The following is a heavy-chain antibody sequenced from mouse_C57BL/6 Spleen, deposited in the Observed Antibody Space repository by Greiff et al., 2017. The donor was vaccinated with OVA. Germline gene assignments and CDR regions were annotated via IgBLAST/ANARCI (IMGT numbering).Heavy chain of an antibody. D-gene: IGHD2-3*01. CDR1: GYTFTDYY. Sequence: EVKLQQSGPELVKPGASVKISCKASGYTFTDYYMNWVKQSHGKSLEWIGDINPNNGGTSYNQKFKGTATLTVDKSSSTAYMELRSLTSEDSAVYYCARSGDGSYYFDYWGQGTTLTVSS. V-gene: IGHV1-26*01. J-gene: IGHJ2*01. CDR2: INPNNGGT. CDR3: ARSGDGSYYFDY.